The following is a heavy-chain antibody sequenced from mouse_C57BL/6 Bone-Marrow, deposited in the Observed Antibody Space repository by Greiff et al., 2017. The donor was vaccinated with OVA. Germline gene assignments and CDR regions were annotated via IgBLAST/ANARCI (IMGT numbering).Heavy chain of an antibody. CDR1: GYTFTDYN. D-gene: IGHD2-1*01. V-gene: IGHV1-18*01. CDR3: ARWGGNYYAMDY. J-gene: IGHJ4*01. CDR2: INPNNGGT. Sequence: VQLKESGPELVKPGASVKIPCKASGYTFTDYNMDWVKQSHGKSLEWIGDINPNNGGTIYNQKFKGKATLTVDKSSSTAYMELRSLTSEDTAVYYCARWGGNYYAMDYWGQGTSVTVSS.